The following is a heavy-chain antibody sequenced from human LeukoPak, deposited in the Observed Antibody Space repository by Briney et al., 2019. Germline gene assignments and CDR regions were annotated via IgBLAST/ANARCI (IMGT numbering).Heavy chain of an antibody. Sequence: PGGSLRLSCGASEVTVSNNYMSWVRQAPGKGLQWVSVIYPGGNIYYADSVKGRFIISRDNSKNTLYLQMNSLRAEDAAVYYCAKVTYGSGTYGAFDYWGQGTLVTVSS. CDR2: IYPGGNI. J-gene: IGHJ4*02. V-gene: IGHV3-53*01. CDR3: AKVTYGSGTYGAFDY. D-gene: IGHD3-10*01. CDR1: EVTVSNNY.